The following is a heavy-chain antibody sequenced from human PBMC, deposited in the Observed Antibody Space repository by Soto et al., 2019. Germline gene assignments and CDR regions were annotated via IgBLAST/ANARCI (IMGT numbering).Heavy chain of an antibody. Sequence: EVQLVESGGGLVQPGGSLRLSCAASGFTFSGHYMDWVRQAPGKGLEWVGRARTKANSYITEYAASVKGRFTISRDDSKNSLYLQKSCLKTDDTTVYYCTRDYSSCRGGYCYFDSWGQGTLVTVSS. CDR1: GFTFSGHY. CDR2: ARTKANSYIT. V-gene: IGHV3-72*01. D-gene: IGHD2-15*01. J-gene: IGHJ4*02. CDR3: TRDYSSCRGGYCYFDS.